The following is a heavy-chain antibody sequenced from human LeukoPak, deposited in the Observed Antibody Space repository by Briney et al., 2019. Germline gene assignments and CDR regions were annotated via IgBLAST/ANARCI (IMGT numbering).Heavy chain of an antibody. V-gene: IGHV1-2*02. J-gene: IGHJ4*02. D-gene: IGHD3-10*01. Sequence: GASVKVSCKASGYTFTGYYMHWGRQAPGQGLEWMGWINPNSGGTNYAQKFQGRVTMTRDTSISTAYMELSRLRSDDTAVYYCASFGDSNPYYFDYWGQGTLVTVSS. CDR1: GYTFTGYY. CDR3: ASFGDSNPYYFDY. CDR2: INPNSGGT.